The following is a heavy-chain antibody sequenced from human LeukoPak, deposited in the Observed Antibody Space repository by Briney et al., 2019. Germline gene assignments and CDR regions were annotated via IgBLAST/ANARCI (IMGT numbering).Heavy chain of an antibody. CDR1: DSPISGYY. CDR3: ARGSVTPDAGY. Sequence: PSETLSLTCTDSDSPISGYYWTWIRQPPGKGLDWIGYIFYSESTDYNPSLKSRVTISVDTSKSQISLQLTSVTAADTAVYYCARGSVTPDAGYWRPGTLVTVSS. D-gene: IGHD4-17*01. V-gene: IGHV4-59*01. J-gene: IGHJ4*02. CDR2: IFYSEST.